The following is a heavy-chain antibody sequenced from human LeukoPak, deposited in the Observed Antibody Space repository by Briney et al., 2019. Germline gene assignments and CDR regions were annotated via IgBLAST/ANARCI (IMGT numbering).Heavy chain of an antibody. Sequence: ASVKVSCKASGYSFTGYYLHWVRQAPGQGLEWMGIIIPSGGSTRYPQKFQGRVTMTRDTSTSTAYMELSSLRSDDTAVYFCAREAGAAIAAAGYSWFDPWGQGTLVTVSS. CDR1: GYSFTGYY. CDR3: AREAGAAIAAAGYSWFDP. CDR2: IIPSGGST. J-gene: IGHJ5*02. V-gene: IGHV1-46*01. D-gene: IGHD6-13*01.